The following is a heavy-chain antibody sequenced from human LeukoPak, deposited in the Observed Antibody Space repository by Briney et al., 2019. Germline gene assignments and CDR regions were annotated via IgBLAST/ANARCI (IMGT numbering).Heavy chain of an antibody. J-gene: IGHJ5*02. V-gene: IGHV2-5*02. CDR1: GFSLSTSGVG. CDR2: IYWDDDK. D-gene: IGHD3-10*01. Sequence: ESGPTLVNPTQTLTLTCTFSGFSLSTSGVGVGWIRQPPGKALEWLALIYWDDDKRYSPSLKSRLTITKDTSKNQVVLTMTNMDPVDTATYYCAYSRISTSYYGSGSQSWFDPWGQGTLVTVSS. CDR3: AYSRISTSYYGSGSQSWFDP.